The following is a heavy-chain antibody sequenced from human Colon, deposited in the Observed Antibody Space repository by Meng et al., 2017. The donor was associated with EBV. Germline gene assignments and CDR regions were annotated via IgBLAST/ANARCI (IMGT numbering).Heavy chain of an antibody. V-gene: IGHV4-31*03. Sequence: QVQLQQSGAGLSKPSETLSLTCTVSGGSISSGGYYWSWIRQHPGKGLEWIGYIHDSGSTYYNPSLKSRVTISADTSKNQFSLKLSSVTAADTAVYYCARASYGSGSPLGESWFDPWGQGTLVTVSS. D-gene: IGHD3-10*01. CDR2: IHDSGST. CDR1: GGSISSGGYY. CDR3: ARASYGSGSPLGESWFDP. J-gene: IGHJ5*02.